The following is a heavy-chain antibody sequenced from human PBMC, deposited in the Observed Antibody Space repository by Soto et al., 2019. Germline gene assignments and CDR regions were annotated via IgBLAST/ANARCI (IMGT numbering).Heavy chain of an antibody. CDR1: GVTVSSNY. Sequence: GRSVRRSCVASGVTVSSNYMSWVRQAPGKGLEWVSVIYSGGSTYYADSVKGRFTISRDNSKNTLYLQMNSLRAEDTAVYYCASSHPITMIAYYYYDGMDVWGPGTTVTVS. D-gene: IGHD3-22*01. J-gene: IGHJ6*02. CDR3: ASSHPITMIAYYYYDGMDV. CDR2: IYSGGST. V-gene: IGHV3-53*01.